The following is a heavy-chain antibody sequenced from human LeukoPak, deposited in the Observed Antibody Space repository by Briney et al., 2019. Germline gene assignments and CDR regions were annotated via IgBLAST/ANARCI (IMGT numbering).Heavy chain of an antibody. CDR2: IKPNCDGT. CDR3: ATDWDIAVALFDR. J-gene: IGHJ4*02. Sequence: GSVKLSCTAAGYTXAGYYIHSVREAPGQGLGWMGWIKPNCDGTNNAWKFQGRVTMTRETSISTAYMELSRLRSDDSAVSYCATDWDIAVALFDRWREGT. D-gene: IGHD6-19*01. V-gene: IGHV1-2*02. CDR1: GYTXAGYY.